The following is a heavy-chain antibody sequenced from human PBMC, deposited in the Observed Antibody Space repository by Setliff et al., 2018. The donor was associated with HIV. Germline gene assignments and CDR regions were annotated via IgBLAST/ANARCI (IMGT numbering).Heavy chain of an antibody. V-gene: IGHV1-69*13. CDR2: IIPLFGTE. CDR1: GDTLTDYA. Sequence: SVKVSCKAYGDTLTDYALSWVRQAPGQGLEWMGGIIPLFGTEDYAQKFQGRVTITADESTNTAYMELRSLTSDDTAVYYCARGKTWLRFLDYWGQGTLVTVSS. D-gene: IGHD5-12*01. J-gene: IGHJ4*02. CDR3: ARGKTWLRFLDY.